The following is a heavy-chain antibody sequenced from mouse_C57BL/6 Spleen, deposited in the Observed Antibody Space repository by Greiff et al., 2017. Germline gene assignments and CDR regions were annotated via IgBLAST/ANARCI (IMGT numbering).Heavy chain of an antibody. V-gene: IGHV1-64*01. J-gene: IGHJ4*01. Sequence: QVQLQQPGAELVKPGASVKLSCKASGYTFTRYWMHWVKQRPGQGLEWIGMIHPNSGSTNYNEKFKSTATLTGDKSSSTAYMQLSSLTSEDSAVYYCARTGLPYAMDYWGQGTSVTVSS. CDR3: ARTGLPYAMDY. CDR2: IHPNSGST. D-gene: IGHD2-4*01. CDR1: GYTFTRYW.